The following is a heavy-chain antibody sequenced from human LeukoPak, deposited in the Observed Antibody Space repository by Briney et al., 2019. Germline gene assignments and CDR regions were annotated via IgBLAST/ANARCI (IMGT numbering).Heavy chain of an antibody. J-gene: IGHJ4*02. CDR1: GGTFSIYA. Sequence: SVTVSCKASGGTFSIYAISWVRQAPGQGLEWMGGIIPIFGTANYAQKFQGRVTITADESTSTAYMELSSLRSEDTAVYYCARPHCTNGVCYEFDYWGQGTLVTVSS. CDR3: ARPHCTNGVCYEFDY. CDR2: IIPIFGTA. V-gene: IGHV1-69*13. D-gene: IGHD2-8*01.